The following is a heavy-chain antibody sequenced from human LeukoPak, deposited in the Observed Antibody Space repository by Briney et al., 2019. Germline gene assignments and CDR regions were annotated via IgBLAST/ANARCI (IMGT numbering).Heavy chain of an antibody. Sequence: GGSLRLSCAASGFTFSSYGMSWVRQAPGKGLEWVSHISSSSTNIYYADSVKGRFTISRDNARTSLYLQMNSLRAEDTAVYYCARGELYYGSGSYPFDYWGQGTLVTVSS. CDR3: ARGELYYGSGSYPFDY. CDR1: GFTFSSYG. D-gene: IGHD3-10*01. J-gene: IGHJ4*02. V-gene: IGHV3-48*01. CDR2: ISSSSTNI.